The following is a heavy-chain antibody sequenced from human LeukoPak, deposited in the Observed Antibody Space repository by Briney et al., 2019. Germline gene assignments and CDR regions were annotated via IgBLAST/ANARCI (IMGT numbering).Heavy chain of an antibody. CDR3: ARMYYYDSSGYYTPGFDY. J-gene: IGHJ4*02. V-gene: IGHV3-30*04. CDR1: GFTFSSYA. D-gene: IGHD3-22*01. CDR2: ISYDGSNK. Sequence: GRSLRLSCAASGFTFSSYAMHWVRRAPGKGLEWVAVISYDGSNKYYADSVKGRFTISRDNSKNTLYLQMNSLRAEDTAVYYCARMYYYDSSGYYTPGFDYWGQGTLVTVSS.